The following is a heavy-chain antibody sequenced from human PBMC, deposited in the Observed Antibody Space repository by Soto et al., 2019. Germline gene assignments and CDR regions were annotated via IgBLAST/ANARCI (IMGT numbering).Heavy chain of an antibody. CDR3: AREYYDYVWGSSAPSTDPIYYYYYGMDV. CDR1: GFTFSSYW. CDR2: INSDGSST. Sequence: HPGGSLGLSCAASGFTFSSYWMHWVLQAPGKGLVWVSRINSDGSSTSYADSVKGRFTISRDNAKNTLYLQMNSLRAEDTAVYYCAREYYDYVWGSSAPSTDPIYYYYYGMDVWGQGTTVTVSS. V-gene: IGHV3-74*01. J-gene: IGHJ6*02. D-gene: IGHD3-16*01.